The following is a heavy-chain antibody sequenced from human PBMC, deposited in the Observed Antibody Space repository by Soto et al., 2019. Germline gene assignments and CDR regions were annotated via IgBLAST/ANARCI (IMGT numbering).Heavy chain of an antibody. V-gene: IGHV4-39*01. D-gene: IGHD4-17*01. CDR3: ARQVSYGDYRDDY. CDR1: VGSISSSSYY. CDR2: IYYSGST. J-gene: IGHJ4*02. Sequence: SETLSLTCTVSVGSISSSSYYWGWIRQPPGKGLEWIGSIYYSGSTYYNPSLKSRVTISVDTSKNQFSLKLSSVTAADTAVYYCARQVSYGDYRDDYWGQGTLVTVSS.